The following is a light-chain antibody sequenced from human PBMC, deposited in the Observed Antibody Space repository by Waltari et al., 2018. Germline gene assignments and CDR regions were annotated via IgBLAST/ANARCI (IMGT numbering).Light chain of an antibody. CDR2: DTS. V-gene: IGKV3-20*01. CDR3: QKYDRLPAT. Sequence: DIVLTQSPGTLSLSPGETATLSCRASQTVGKALTWYQQKPGQAPRLLIYDTSRRAPGIPDRFSGSVFGTDFSLTISRLEPEDFAVYYCQKYDRLPATFGQGTKVEIK. CDR1: QTVGKA. J-gene: IGKJ1*01.